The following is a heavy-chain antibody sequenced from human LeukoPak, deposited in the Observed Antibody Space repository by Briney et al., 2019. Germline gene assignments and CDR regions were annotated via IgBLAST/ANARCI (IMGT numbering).Heavy chain of an antibody. J-gene: IGHJ1*01. V-gene: IGHV1-18*01. Sequence: ASVKVSCKASGYTFTNYGVSWVRQAPGQGLEWMGWISAYNGYTNYAQKFQLRVTMTTDTSTSTAYMELRSLTSDDTAVYYCARDKAVTTELAQYFQHWGQGTLVTVSS. CDR3: ARDKAVTTELAQYFQH. CDR2: ISAYNGYT. CDR1: GYTFTNYG. D-gene: IGHD4-11*01.